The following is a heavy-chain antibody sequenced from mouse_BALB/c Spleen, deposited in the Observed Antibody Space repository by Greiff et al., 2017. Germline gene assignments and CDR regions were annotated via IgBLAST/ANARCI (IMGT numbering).Heavy chain of an antibody. Sequence: VQLQQSVPELVKPGASVKIPCKASGYTFTDYNMDWVKQSHGKSLEWIGDINPNNGCTIYNQKFKGKATLTVDKSSSTAYMELRSLTSEDTAVYYCARLGLRRAYWGQGTLVTVSA. CDR2: INPNNGCT. CDR1: GYTFTDYN. CDR3: ARLGLRRAY. J-gene: IGHJ3*01. V-gene: IGHV1-18*01. D-gene: IGHD2-4*01.